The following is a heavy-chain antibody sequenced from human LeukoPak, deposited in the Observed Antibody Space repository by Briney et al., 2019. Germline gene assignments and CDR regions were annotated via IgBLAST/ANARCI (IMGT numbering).Heavy chain of an antibody. CDR3: ASPGVYGSGTWNY. CDR1: GFTVSSNY. Sequence: PGGSLRLSCAASGFTVSSNYMSWVRQAPGKGLEWVSVIYSGGSTYYADSVKDRFTISRDNSKNTLYLQMNSLRAEDTAVYYCASPGVYGSGTWNYWGQGTLVTVSS. CDR2: IYSGGST. V-gene: IGHV3-66*01. D-gene: IGHD3-10*01. J-gene: IGHJ4*02.